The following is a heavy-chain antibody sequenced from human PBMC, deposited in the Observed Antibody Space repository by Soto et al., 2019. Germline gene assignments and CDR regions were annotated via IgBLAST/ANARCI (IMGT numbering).Heavy chain of an antibody. CDR1: GFTFSNAW. CDR2: IKSKTNGGTT. CDR3: TTDFWIAARQVDY. J-gene: IGHJ4*02. V-gene: IGHV3-15*07. D-gene: IGHD6-6*01. Sequence: GGSLRLSCAASGFTFSNAWMNWVRQAPGKGLEWVGRIKSKTNGGTTDYAAPVKGRFTISRDDSKITLYLQMNSLKTEDTAVYYCTTDFWIAARQVDYWGQGTLVTVSS.